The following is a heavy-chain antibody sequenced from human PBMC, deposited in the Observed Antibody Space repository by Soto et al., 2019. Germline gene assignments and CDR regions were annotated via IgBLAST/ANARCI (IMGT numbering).Heavy chain of an antibody. D-gene: IGHD3-3*01. CDR1: GYTFTSYG. J-gene: IGHJ6*02. Sequence: ASVKVSCKASGYTFTSYGISWVRQAPGQGLEWMGWISAYNGNTNYAQKLQGRVTMTTDTSTSTAYMELRSLRSDDTAVYYCARDRHYDFWSGPYYYYYGMDVWGQGTTVTVSS. V-gene: IGHV1-18*01. CDR2: ISAYNGNT. CDR3: ARDRHYDFWSGPYYYYYGMDV.